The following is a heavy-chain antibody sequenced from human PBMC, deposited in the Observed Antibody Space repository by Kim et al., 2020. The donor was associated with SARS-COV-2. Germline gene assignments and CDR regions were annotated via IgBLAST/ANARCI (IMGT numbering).Heavy chain of an antibody. J-gene: IGHJ3*02. CDR1: GGSISSYY. V-gene: IGHV4-59*08. CDR3: ARHEAVFLWFGPGVFDI. CDR2: IYYSGST. Sequence: SETLSLTCTVSGGSISSYYWSWIRQPPGKGLEWIGYIYYSGSTNYNPSLKSRVTISVDTSKNQFSLKLSSVTAADTAVYYCARHEAVFLWFGPGVFDIWGQGTMVTVSS. D-gene: IGHD3-10*01.